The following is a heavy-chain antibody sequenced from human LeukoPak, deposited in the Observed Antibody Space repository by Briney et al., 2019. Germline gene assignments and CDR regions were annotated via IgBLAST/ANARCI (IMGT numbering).Heavy chain of an antibody. D-gene: IGHD1-14*01. V-gene: IGHV3-30*03. CDR1: GFTFSSYG. Sequence: RAGRSLRLSCAASGFTFSSYGMHWVRQAPGKGLEWVAVISYDGSNKYYADSVKGRFTISRDNSKNTLDLQMNSLRAEDTAVYYCARHRGPTLYNTVYFDCWGQGTLVTVSS. CDR2: ISYDGSNK. J-gene: IGHJ4*02. CDR3: ARHRGPTLYNTVYFDC.